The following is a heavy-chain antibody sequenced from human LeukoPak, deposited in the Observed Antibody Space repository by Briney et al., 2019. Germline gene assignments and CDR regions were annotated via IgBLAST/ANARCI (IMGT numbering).Heavy chain of an antibody. Sequence: GASVKVSCKASGYTFTSYYMHWVRQAPGQGLEWMGIINPSGGSTSYAQKFQGRVTMTRDTSTSTVYMELSSLRSEDTAVYYCARVRSHCSGGSCYEYYFDYWGQGTLVTVSS. V-gene: IGHV1-46*01. CDR2: INPSGGST. D-gene: IGHD2-15*01. CDR1: GYTFTSYY. J-gene: IGHJ4*02. CDR3: ARVRSHCSGGSCYEYYFDY.